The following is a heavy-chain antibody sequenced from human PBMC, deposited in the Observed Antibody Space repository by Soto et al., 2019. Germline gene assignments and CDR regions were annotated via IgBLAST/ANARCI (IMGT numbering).Heavy chain of an antibody. CDR1: GFTFSSHA. D-gene: IGHD2-15*01. Sequence: EVQLLESGGGLVQPGGALRLSCAASGFTFSSHAMSWVRKAPGKGLEWISSISGGSEGAYYADSVKGRFTISRDNSKNTLYLQMNSLRVEDTAVYYCARDLWWYLHWGQGTLVTVSS. J-gene: IGHJ4*02. CDR2: ISGGSEGA. CDR3: ARDLWWYLH. V-gene: IGHV3-23*01.